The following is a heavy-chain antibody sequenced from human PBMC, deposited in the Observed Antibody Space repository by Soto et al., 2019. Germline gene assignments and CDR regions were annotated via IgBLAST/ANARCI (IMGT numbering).Heavy chain of an antibody. CDR2: IYYSGST. D-gene: IGHD1-1*01. J-gene: IGHJ4*02. V-gene: IGHV4-61*01. CDR1: GDSVSSGSSY. Sequence: PSETLSLTCTGSGDSVSSGSSYWGWIRQPPGKELEWIGYIYYSGSTKYNPSLRSRVTISVDTAKNQFSLKLTSVSAADTAMYYCATSYGNAWYTYWGQGTQVTLSS. CDR3: ATSYGNAWYTY.